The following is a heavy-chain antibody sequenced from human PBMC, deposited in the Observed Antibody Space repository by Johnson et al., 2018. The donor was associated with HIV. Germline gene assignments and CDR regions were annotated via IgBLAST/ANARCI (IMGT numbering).Heavy chain of an antibody. Sequence: VLLVESGGGVVQPGRSLRLSCAASGFTFSSYGMHLVRQAPGKGLEWVANIKQDGSEKYYVDSVKGRFTISRDNAKNTLYLQMNSLRAEDTAVYYCAKVLAGITARHLTFNAFDIWGQGTMVTVSS. CDR3: AKVLAGITARHLTFNAFDI. CDR1: GFTFSSYG. V-gene: IGHV3-7*03. D-gene: IGHD6-25*01. J-gene: IGHJ3*02. CDR2: IKQDGSEK.